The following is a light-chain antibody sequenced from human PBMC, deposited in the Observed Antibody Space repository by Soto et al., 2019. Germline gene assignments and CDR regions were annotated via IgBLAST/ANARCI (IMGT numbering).Light chain of an antibody. V-gene: IGLV2-14*01. CDR2: EVS. CDR3: SSYASSSTLV. Sequence: QSALTQPASVSGSPGQSIAISCTGTSSDIGSYHYVSWYQPHPGKAPKLIIYEVSNRPSGVSDRFSGSKSGNTASLTISGLKAEDEADYYCSSYASSSTLVFGGGTKLTVL. CDR1: SSDIGSYHY. J-gene: IGLJ2*01.